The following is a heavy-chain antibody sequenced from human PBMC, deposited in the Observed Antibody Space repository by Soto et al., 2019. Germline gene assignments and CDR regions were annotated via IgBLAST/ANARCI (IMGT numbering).Heavy chain of an antibody. Sequence: GGSLRLSCAASGFTFSNYGMHWVRQAPGKGLEWVAVIFYDGSIKHYADSVKGRFTISRDNSKNTLYLQMNSLRLEDTAVYYCAKGAQEWELLSSYWGQGTLVTVSS. CDR1: GFTFSNYG. CDR3: AKGAQEWELLSSY. J-gene: IGHJ4*02. D-gene: IGHD1-26*01. V-gene: IGHV3-30*18. CDR2: IFYDGSIK.